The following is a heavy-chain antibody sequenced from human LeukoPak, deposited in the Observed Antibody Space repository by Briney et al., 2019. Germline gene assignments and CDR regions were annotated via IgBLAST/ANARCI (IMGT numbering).Heavy chain of an antibody. V-gene: IGHV4-34*01. CDR3: ARSAKVEWLLYYRSDWFDP. D-gene: IGHD3-3*01. CDR1: GGSFSGYY. Sequence: SEILSLACAVYGGSFSGYYWSWIRQPPGKGLEWIGEINHSGSTNYNPSLKSRVTISVDTSKNQFSLKLGSVTAADTAVYYCARSAKVEWLLYYRSDWFDPWGQGTLVTVSS. CDR2: INHSGST. J-gene: IGHJ5*02.